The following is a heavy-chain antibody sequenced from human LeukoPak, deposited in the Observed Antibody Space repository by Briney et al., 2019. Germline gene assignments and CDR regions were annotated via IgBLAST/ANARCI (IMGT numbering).Heavy chain of an antibody. CDR1: GYTFTGYY. CDR2: INPNSGGT. D-gene: IGHD3-9*01. V-gene: IGHV1-2*02. Sequence: ASVKVSCKASGYTFTGYYMHWVRQAPGQGLEWMGWINPNSGGTNYAQKFQGRVTMTRDTSISTAYMELSRLRSDDTAVYYCARGPYDILTGYPPSYYYYYMDVWGKGTTVTVSS. J-gene: IGHJ6*03. CDR3: ARGPYDILTGYPPSYYYYYMDV.